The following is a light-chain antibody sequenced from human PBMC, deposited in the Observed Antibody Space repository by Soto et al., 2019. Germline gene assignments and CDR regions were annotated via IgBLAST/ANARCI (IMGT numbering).Light chain of an antibody. CDR2: DAS. Sequence: EIVLTQSPVTLSLSPGERATLSCRASQSVSSYLAWYQQKPGQAPRLLIYDASNRATGIPARFSGSGSGTDFTLTISSLEPEDFAVYYCQQRSNWPIPFGQGPRLEIK. V-gene: IGKV3-11*01. CDR1: QSVSSY. J-gene: IGKJ5*01. CDR3: QQRSNWPIP.